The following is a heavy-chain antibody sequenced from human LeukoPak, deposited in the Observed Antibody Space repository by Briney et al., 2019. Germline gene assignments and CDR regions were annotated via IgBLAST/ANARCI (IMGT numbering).Heavy chain of an antibody. J-gene: IGHJ4*02. CDR3: ARDDRSSWRLIDY. V-gene: IGHV4-39*07. CDR2: IYYSGST. D-gene: IGHD6-13*01. CDR1: GGSISSSSYY. Sequence: PSETLSLTCTVSGGSISSSSYYWGWIRQPPGKGLEWIGSIYYSGSTYYNPSLKSRVTISVDTSKNQFSLKLSSVTAADTAVYYCARDDRSSWRLIDYWGQGTLVTVSS.